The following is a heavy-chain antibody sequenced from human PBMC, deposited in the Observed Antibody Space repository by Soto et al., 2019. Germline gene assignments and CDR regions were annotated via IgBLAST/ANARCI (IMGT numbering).Heavy chain of an antibody. J-gene: IGHJ5*02. CDR1: GYTFINFD. CDR2: MNPGSGKT. D-gene: IGHD6-13*01. CDR3: ARMASAGTLNWFDT. Sequence: GASVKVSCKASGYTFINFDISWVRQAAGQGLEWLGWMNPGSGKTGYASKFQGRVAMTRDASTGTSHLELSSLTSDDTAVYYWARMASAGTLNWFDTWGQGTLVTVSS. V-gene: IGHV1-8*02.